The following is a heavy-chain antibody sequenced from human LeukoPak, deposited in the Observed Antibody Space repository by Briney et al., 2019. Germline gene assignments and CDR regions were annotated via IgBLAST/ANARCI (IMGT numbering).Heavy chain of an antibody. J-gene: IGHJ4*02. Sequence: PSETLSLSCTVSDGSISSYYWSWIRQPAGKGLEWIGRIFSTGSTNYNPSLKSRVTMSVDTSKSQFSLKLSSVTAADTAVYYCARVSTGGRYDYWGQGTLVTVSS. CDR3: ARVSTGGRYDY. CDR2: IFSTGST. D-gene: IGHD1-14*01. V-gene: IGHV4-4*07. CDR1: DGSISSYY.